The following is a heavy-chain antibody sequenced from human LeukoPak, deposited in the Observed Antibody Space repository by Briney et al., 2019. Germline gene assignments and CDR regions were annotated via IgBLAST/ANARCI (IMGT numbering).Heavy chain of an antibody. J-gene: IGHJ4*02. CDR2: IITIFGTA. CDR3: ARGGSGWSNFDY. Sequence: ASVKVSCKASGGTFISYAISWVGQAAGQGGEWRGGIITIFGTATYAQKFQGRVTITADESTSTAYMELSSLRSEDTAAYYCARGGSGWSNFDYGGQGTLVTVS. V-gene: IGHV1-69*13. CDR1: GGTFISYA. D-gene: IGHD6-19*01.